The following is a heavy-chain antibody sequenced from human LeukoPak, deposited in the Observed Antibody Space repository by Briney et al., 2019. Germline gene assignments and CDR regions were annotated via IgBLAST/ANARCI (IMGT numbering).Heavy chain of an antibody. J-gene: IGHJ4*02. Sequence: PGGSLRLSCAVSGFTFADYSMHWVRHAPGKGLQWVSLISVDGGSRYYAGSVKGRFTVSRDNNKNSLYLQMNRLRPEDTAFYYCAKGAEPLTWRMTAVAGTRFDFWGQGTLVTVSS. CDR1: GFTFADYS. CDR3: AKGAEPLTWRMTAVAGTRFDF. D-gene: IGHD6-19*01. V-gene: IGHV3-43*02. CDR2: ISVDGGSR.